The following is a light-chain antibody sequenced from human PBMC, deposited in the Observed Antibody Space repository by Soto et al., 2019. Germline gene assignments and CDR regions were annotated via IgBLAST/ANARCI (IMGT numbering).Light chain of an antibody. J-gene: IGLJ1*01. CDR3: AAWDDSLSAYV. Sequence: QSVLTQPPSASGTPGQRVTISCSGSSSNIGSNYVYWYQQLPGTAPKLLIYRNNQRPSGVPDRFSGSKSGTSASLAISGLRSEDEADYYCAAWDDSLSAYVFGNGTKVTV. CDR1: SSNIGSNY. CDR2: RNN. V-gene: IGLV1-47*01.